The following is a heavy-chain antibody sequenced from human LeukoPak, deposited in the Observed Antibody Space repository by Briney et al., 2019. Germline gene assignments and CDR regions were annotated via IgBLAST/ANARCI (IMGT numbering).Heavy chain of an antibody. CDR1: RVSFSSYA. D-gene: IGHD3-16*01. CDR3: TKDSQGSYDGFWYGTYGMDV. Sequence: VQSLGFSWAASRVSFSSYAMRWVRQAPGKGLEWVSTISDYPHYADSVRGRFTISRDNSRKTVFLQMNSLTPEDAATYYCTKDSQGSYDGFWYGTYGMDVWGQGTTVTVSS. CDR2: ISDYP. V-gene: IGHV3-23*05. J-gene: IGHJ6*02.